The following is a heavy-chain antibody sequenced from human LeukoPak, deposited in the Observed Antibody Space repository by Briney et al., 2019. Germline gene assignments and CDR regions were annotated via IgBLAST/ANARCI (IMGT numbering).Heavy chain of an antibody. CDR3: ARDRGYYDSSGYYYFDY. D-gene: IGHD3-22*01. CDR2: ISAYNGNT. CDR1: GYTFTSYG. V-gene: IGHV1-18*01. J-gene: IGHJ4*02. Sequence: ASVKVSCKASGYTFTSYGISWVRQAPGQGLEWMGWISAYNGNTNYAPKLQGRVTMTTDTSTSTAYMELRSLRSDDTAVYYCARDRGYYDSSGYYYFDYWGQGTLVTVSS.